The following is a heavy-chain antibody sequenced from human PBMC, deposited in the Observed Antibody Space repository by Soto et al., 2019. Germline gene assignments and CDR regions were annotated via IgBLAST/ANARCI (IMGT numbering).Heavy chain of an antibody. Sequence: QVQLVQSGAEVKKPGSSVKVSCKASGGTFSSYAISWVRQAPGQGLEWMGGIIPIFGTANYAQKFQGRVTITADESTSTAYMELSSLRSYDTAVYYCARVAVSYDSTVLGGYFDDWDQGTLVTVNS. CDR2: IIPIFGTA. J-gene: IGHJ4*02. CDR1: GGTFSSYA. CDR3: ARVAVSYDSTVLGGYFDD. D-gene: IGHD3-22*01. V-gene: IGHV1-69*01.